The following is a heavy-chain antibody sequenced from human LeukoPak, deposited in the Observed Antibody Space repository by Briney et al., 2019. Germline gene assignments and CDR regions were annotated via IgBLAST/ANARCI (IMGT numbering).Heavy chain of an antibody. CDR2: IKQDGSEK. Sequence: GSLRLSCAASGFTFSSYWMSWVRQAPGKGLEWVANIKQDGSEKYYVDSAKGRFTISRDNAKNSLYLQMNSLRAEDTALYYCAKDVTLDFRVAAYDYWGQGTLVTVSS. J-gene: IGHJ4*02. V-gene: IGHV3-7*03. CDR1: GFTFSSYW. CDR3: AKDVTLDFRVAAYDY. D-gene: IGHD2-15*01.